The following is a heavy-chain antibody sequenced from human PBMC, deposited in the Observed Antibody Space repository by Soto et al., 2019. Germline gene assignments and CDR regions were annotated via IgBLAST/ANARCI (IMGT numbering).Heavy chain of an antibody. Sequence: QVQLVQSGAEMKKPGASVKVSCKASGYTFTKYGISWVRHAPGQGLEWMGWISAYNGDTNYAQKLQGRVTMTTDTSTSTAYMELRSLRSDDTAMYYCARDREGAATTRAFDIWGQGTMVTVSS. D-gene: IGHD1-26*01. CDR1: GYTFTKYG. V-gene: IGHV1-18*01. CDR3: ARDREGAATTRAFDI. J-gene: IGHJ3*02. CDR2: ISAYNGDT.